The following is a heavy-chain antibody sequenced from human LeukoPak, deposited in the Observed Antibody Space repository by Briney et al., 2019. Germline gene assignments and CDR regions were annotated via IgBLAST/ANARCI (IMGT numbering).Heavy chain of an antibody. V-gene: IGHV4-34*01. Sequence: TSETLSLTCAVYGGSFSGYFWSWIRQPPGKGLEWIGEINHSGSTNYNPSPKSRVTISVDTSKNHFSLRLSSVTAADTAVYYCARDGSSIAAFDYWGQGTLVTVSS. J-gene: IGHJ4*02. CDR1: GGSFSGYF. CDR3: ARDGSSIAAFDY. D-gene: IGHD6-25*01. CDR2: INHSGST.